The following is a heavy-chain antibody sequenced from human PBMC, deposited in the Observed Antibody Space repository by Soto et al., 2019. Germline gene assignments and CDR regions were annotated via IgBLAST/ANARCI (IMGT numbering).Heavy chain of an antibody. V-gene: IGHV4-34*01. CDR3: ASDNGAGHYY. J-gene: IGHJ4*02. CDR1: GGPFRGYY. D-gene: IGHD4-17*01. Sequence: SETLSLTCAVYGGPFRGYYWSWIRQPPGKGLEWIGEINHSGSTNYNPSLKSRVTISVDTSKNQFSLKLSSVTAADTALYYGASDNGAGHYYWGQGTLVPVSA. CDR2: INHSGST.